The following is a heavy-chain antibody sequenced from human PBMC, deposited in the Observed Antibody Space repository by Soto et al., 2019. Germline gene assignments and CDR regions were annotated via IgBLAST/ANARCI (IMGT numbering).Heavy chain of an antibody. CDR1: GLIFSNYK. Sequence: EVQLVESGGGIVQPGGSLRLSCAASGLIFSNYKMHWVRQAPGKGLVWVSRINTDGSIIDYADSVKGRFTVSRDNAKNTLYLQMNSLRADDTAVYYCARDTDGLHYWGQGTLVTVSS. CDR3: ARDTDGLHY. CDR2: INTDGSII. J-gene: IGHJ4*02. V-gene: IGHV3-74*01.